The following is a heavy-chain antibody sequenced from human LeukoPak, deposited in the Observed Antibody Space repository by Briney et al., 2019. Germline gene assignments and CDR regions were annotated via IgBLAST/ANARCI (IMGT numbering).Heavy chain of an antibody. CDR3: ARAKDYYGSGSHKPYYYMDV. CDR2: INPSGGST. V-gene: IGHV1-46*01. CDR1: GYTFTSYY. J-gene: IGHJ6*03. Sequence: ASVKVSCKASGYTFTSYYMHWVRQAPGQGLEWMGIINPSGGSTSYAQKFQGRVTMTRDMSTSTVYMELSSLRSEDTAVYYCARAKDYYGSGSHKPYYYMDVWGKGTTVTVSS. D-gene: IGHD3-10*01.